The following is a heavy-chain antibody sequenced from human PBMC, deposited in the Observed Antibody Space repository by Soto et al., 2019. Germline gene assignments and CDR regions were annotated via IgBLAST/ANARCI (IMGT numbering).Heavy chain of an antibody. CDR3: VSENDFWSGYYPRIGY. CDR2: IRSKANSYAT. V-gene: IGHV3-73*01. D-gene: IGHD3-3*01. Sequence: GGSLRLSCAASGFTFSGSAMHWVRQASGKGLEWVGRIRSKANSYATAYAASVKGRFTISRDDSKNTAYLQMNSLKTEDTAVYYCVSENDFWSGYYPRIGYWGQGTLVTVSS. J-gene: IGHJ4*02. CDR1: GFTFSGSA.